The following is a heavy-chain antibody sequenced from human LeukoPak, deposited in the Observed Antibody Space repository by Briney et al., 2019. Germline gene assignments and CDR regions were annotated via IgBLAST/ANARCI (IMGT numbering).Heavy chain of an antibody. J-gene: IGHJ4*02. Sequence: GGSLRLSCAASGFTFSSYAMSWVRQAPGKGLEWVSAISGSGGSTYYADSVKGRFTISRDNSKNTLYLQMNSLRAEDTAVYYCAKAVWDIAVAGSWGLFDYWGQGTLVTVSS. V-gene: IGHV3-23*01. CDR3: AKAVWDIAVAGSWGLFDY. CDR2: ISGSGGST. D-gene: IGHD6-19*01. CDR1: GFTFSSYA.